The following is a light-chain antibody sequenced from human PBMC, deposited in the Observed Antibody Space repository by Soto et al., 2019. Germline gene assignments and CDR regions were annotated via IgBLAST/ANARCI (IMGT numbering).Light chain of an antibody. CDR3: TSFTSIHTYV. Sequence: QSALTQPASVSGSPGQSITISCTGTSNDVGGYNFVSWYQQHPDKAPRLMIYEVTNRPSGVSDRFSGSKSGNTASLTIPGLQAEDEADYYCTSFTSIHTYVFGTGTKVTVL. CDR2: EVT. V-gene: IGLV2-14*01. CDR1: SNDVGGYNF. J-gene: IGLJ1*01.